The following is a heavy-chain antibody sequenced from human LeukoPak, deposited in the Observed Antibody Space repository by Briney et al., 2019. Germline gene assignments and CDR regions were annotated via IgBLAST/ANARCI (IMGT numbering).Heavy chain of an antibody. V-gene: IGHV3-23*01. CDR3: AKDSYSGTYYDY. CDR2: ISGSGGST. D-gene: IGHD1-26*01. CDR1: GFTFSSYA. Sequence: GGSLRLSCAASGFTFSSYAMSWVRQAPGKGLEWVSAISGSGGSTYYADSVKGRFTISRDNSKNTLCLQMNSLRAEDTAVYYCAKDSYSGTYYDYWGQGTLVTVSS. J-gene: IGHJ4*02.